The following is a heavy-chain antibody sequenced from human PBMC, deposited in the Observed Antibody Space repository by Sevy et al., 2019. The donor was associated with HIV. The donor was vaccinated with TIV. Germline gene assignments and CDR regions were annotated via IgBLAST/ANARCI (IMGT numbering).Heavy chain of an antibody. J-gene: IGHJ4*02. Sequence: GGSLRLSCAASRFTFSGSAMHWVRQASGKGLEWVGRIRSKANSYATAYAASVKGRFTISRDDSKNTAYLQMNSLKTEDTAVYYCTRLGAQRYGDYVDWGQGTLVTVSS. D-gene: IGHD4-17*01. CDR2: IRSKANSYAT. CDR1: RFTFSGSA. CDR3: TRLGAQRYGDYVD. V-gene: IGHV3-73*01.